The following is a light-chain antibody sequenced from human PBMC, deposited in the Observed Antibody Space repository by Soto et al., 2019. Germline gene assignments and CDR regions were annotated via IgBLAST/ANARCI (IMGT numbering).Light chain of an antibody. V-gene: IGKV1-5*01. Sequence: IQITNSPSTLAASVVDRGPITCRASQSINSWLAWYQQKPGKAPQILIYDASTLKSGVPSRFSASGSGTEFTLIISSLQPDDFATYYCQQYTSYSWTFGQGSNV. CDR3: QQYTSYSWT. CDR1: QSINSW. J-gene: IGKJ1*01. CDR2: DAS.